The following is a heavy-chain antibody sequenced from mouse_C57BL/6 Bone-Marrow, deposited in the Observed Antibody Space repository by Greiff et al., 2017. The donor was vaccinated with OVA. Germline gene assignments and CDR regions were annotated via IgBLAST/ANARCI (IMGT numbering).Heavy chain of an antibody. CDR2: IDPSDSET. V-gene: IGHV1-52*01. J-gene: IGHJ2*01. CDR3: ARRGYYGSSSLDY. D-gene: IGHD1-1*01. CDR1: GYTFTSYW. Sequence: QVQLQQPGAELVRPGSSVKPSCKPSGYTFTSYWMHWVKQRPIQGLEWIGNIDPSDSETHYNQKFKDKATLTVDKSSSTAYMQLSSPTSEDSAVYYCARRGYYGSSSLDYWGQGTTLTVSS.